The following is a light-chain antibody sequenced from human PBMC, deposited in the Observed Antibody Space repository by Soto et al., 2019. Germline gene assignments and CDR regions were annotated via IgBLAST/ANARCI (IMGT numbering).Light chain of an antibody. CDR3: QQYCRSPWT. Sequence: VLKQSTRPLSLSPDERATLSCTVYYCISSSYLAWYQQKPGQAPRLLIYGASSRATGVPDRFSGSGSGTDFTLTISRLEPEDFAVYYCQQYCRSPWTFGEGTKVDIK. V-gene: IGKV3-20*01. J-gene: IGKJ1*01. CDR1: YCISSSY. CDR2: GAS.